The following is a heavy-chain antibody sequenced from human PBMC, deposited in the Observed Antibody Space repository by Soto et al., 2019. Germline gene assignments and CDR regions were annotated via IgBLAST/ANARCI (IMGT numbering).Heavy chain of an antibody. J-gene: IGHJ4*02. Sequence: GSLRLSCEGSGFTFSDYYISWIRQAPGKGLEWISYSSNSGTFSRYADSVKGRFSNSRDNTKNLLYLQMNSLRAEDTAVYYCARSGDNYNRLDYWGQGTPVTVSS. V-gene: IGHV3-11*06. CDR2: SSNSGTFS. CDR1: GFTFSDYY. CDR3: ARSGDNYNRLDY. D-gene: IGHD1-1*01.